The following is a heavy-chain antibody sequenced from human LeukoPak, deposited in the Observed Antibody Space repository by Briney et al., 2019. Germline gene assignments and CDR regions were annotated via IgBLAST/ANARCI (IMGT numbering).Heavy chain of an antibody. Sequence: SETLSLTCTVSGGSISSYYGSWIRQPAGKGLEWLGRIYTGGSTNYNPSLKSRVTMSVDTSKNQFSLKLSSVTAADTAVYYCARAKPSVRGVTLYFDYWGQGTLVTVSS. V-gene: IGHV4-4*07. CDR3: ARAKPSVRGVTLYFDY. CDR1: GGSISSYY. J-gene: IGHJ4*02. D-gene: IGHD3-10*01. CDR2: IYTGGST.